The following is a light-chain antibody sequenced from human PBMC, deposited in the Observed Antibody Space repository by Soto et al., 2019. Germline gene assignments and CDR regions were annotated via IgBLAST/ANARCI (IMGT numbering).Light chain of an antibody. Sequence: EIVLTQSPGTLSLSPGERATLSCRASQSVSSSYLAWYQQKPGQAPRLLIYGASSRATGIPDRFGGSGSGTDFTLTISRLEPEDFAVYYCQQYSSSPLLTFGGGTKVEIK. J-gene: IGKJ4*01. V-gene: IGKV3-20*01. CDR2: GAS. CDR3: QQYSSSPLLT. CDR1: QSVSSSY.